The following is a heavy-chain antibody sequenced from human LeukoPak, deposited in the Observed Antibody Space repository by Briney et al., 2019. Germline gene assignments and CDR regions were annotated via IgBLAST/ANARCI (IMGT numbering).Heavy chain of an antibody. D-gene: IGHD3-10*01. CDR1: GYTFTSYG. Sequence: ASVKVSCKASGYTFTSYGISWVRQAPGQGLEWMGWISAYNGNTHYAQKLQGRVTMTTDTSTSTVYMELRSLRSDDTAVYYCARVTMVRGVHDYWGQGTLVTVSS. J-gene: IGHJ4*02. CDR3: ARVTMVRGVHDY. V-gene: IGHV1-18*01. CDR2: ISAYNGNT.